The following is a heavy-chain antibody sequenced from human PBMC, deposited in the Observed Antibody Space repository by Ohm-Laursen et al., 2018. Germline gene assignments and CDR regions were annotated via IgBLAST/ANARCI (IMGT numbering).Heavy chain of an antibody. CDR2: IGVGGDGI. D-gene: IGHD3-16*01. CDR3: AKAPSLGSIFQH. Sequence: SLRLSCAASGFTLSNYAISWVRQAPGKGLEWVSRIGVGGDGIVHADSVRGRFTISSDNSKNTVYLQMNSLRAEDTAMYYCAKAPSLGSIFQHWGQGTLVTVSS. J-gene: IGHJ1*01. CDR1: GFTLSNYA. V-gene: IGHV3-23*01.